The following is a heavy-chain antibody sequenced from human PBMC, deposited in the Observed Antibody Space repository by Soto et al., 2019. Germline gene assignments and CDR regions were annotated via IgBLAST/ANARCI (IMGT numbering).Heavy chain of an antibody. CDR1: GGTFSSYT. Sequence: QVQLVQSGAEVKKPGSSVKVSCKASGGTFSSYTIGWVRQAPGQGLEWMGRIIPILGIANYAQKFQGRVTITAYKSTRTAYMELSSLRSEHTAVYYCAKDYGGKDGDYWGQGTLLTVSS. CDR2: IIPILGIA. D-gene: IGHD4-17*01. J-gene: IGHJ4*02. CDR3: AKDYGGKDGDY. V-gene: IGHV1-69*08.